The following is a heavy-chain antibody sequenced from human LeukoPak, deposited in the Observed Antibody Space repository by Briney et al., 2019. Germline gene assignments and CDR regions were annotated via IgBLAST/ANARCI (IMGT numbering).Heavy chain of an antibody. CDR1: GDSVSSTY. V-gene: IGHV4-4*02. CDR2: IYHSGST. D-gene: IGHD2-8*01. CDR3: ADDAEKGMDV. J-gene: IGHJ6*02. Sequence: PSETLSLTCSVSGDSVSSTYWSWVRQPPGKGLEWIGEIYHSGSTNYNPSPKSRVTISVDKSKNQFSLKLSSVTAADTAVYYCADDAEKGMDVWGQGTTVTVSS.